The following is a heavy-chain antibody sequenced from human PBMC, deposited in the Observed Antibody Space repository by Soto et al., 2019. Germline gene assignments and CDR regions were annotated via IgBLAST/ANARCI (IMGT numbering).Heavy chain of an antibody. CDR3: ARHSSGWYNLYYYGMDV. Sequence: SETLSLTCTVSGGSISSSSYYWGWIRQPPGKGLEWIGSIYYSGSTYYNPSLKSRVTISVDTSKNQFSLKLSSVTAADTAVYYCARHSSGWYNLYYYGMDVWGQGTTVTVSS. D-gene: IGHD6-19*01. CDR1: GGSISSSSYY. J-gene: IGHJ6*02. CDR2: IYYSGST. V-gene: IGHV4-39*01.